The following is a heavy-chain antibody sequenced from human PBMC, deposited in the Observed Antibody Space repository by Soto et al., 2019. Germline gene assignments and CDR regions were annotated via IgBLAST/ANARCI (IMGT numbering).Heavy chain of an antibody. CDR3: ARHTRNTKTYYYYGMDV. J-gene: IGHJ6*02. D-gene: IGHD3-3*01. Sequence: PGESLKISCKGSGYSFTSYWISWVRQMPGKGLEWMGRIDPSDSYTNYSPSFQGHVTISADKSISTAYLQWSSLKASDTAMYYCARHTRNTKTYYYYGMDVWGQGTTVTVSS. V-gene: IGHV5-10-1*01. CDR1: GYSFTSYW. CDR2: IDPSDSYT.